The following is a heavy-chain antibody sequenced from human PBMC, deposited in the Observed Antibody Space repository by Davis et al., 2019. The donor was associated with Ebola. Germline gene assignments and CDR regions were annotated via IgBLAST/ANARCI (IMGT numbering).Heavy chain of an antibody. CDR3: VTEQTRLQWPAFDV. CDR2: FDPEDGEL. J-gene: IGHJ3*01. CDR1: GYPLTELA. Sequence: ASVKVSCKVSGYPLTELAIHWVRQAPGKGLEWMGGFDPEDGELIYAQRFQGRVTMTEDTSTDTAYMELSSLKSEDTAVYYCVTEQTRLQWPAFDVWGQGTMVTVSS. V-gene: IGHV1-24*01. D-gene: IGHD3-10*01.